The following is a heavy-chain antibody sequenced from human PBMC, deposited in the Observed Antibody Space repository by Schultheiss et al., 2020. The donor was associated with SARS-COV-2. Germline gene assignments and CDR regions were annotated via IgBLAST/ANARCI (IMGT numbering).Heavy chain of an antibody. CDR1: GGSISSGDYY. CDR3: AREKGYYGILTGLGYYFDY. V-gene: IGHV4-61*08. Sequence: SQTLSLTCTVSGGSISSGDYYWSWIRQPPGKGLEWIGYIYYSGSTNYHPSLKSRVTISVDTSKNQFSLKLSSVTAADTAVYYCAREKGYYGILTGLGYYFDYWGQGALVTVSS. D-gene: IGHD3-9*01. J-gene: IGHJ4*02. CDR2: IYYSGST.